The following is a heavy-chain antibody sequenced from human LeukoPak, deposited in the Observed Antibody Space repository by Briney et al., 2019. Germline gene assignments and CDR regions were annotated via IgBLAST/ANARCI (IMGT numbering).Heavy chain of an antibody. Sequence: PGGSLRLSCAASGFTFSSYGMHWVRQAPGKGLEWVAVIWYDGSNKYYADSVKGRFTISRDNSKNTLYLQMNSLRAEDTAVYYCARDSTLEWLLPHYYYMDVWGKGTTVTVSS. CDR1: GFTFSSYG. J-gene: IGHJ6*03. D-gene: IGHD3-3*01. CDR2: IWYDGSNK. V-gene: IGHV3-33*01. CDR3: ARDSTLEWLLPHYYYMDV.